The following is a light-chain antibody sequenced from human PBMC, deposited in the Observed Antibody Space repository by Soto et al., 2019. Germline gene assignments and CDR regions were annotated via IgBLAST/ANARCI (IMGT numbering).Light chain of an antibody. J-gene: IGLJ1*01. CDR3: SSYTSISTLYV. CDR2: EVS. Sequence: QSALTQPASVSGSPGQSITISCTETNSDVGGYNYVSWYQQHPGKAPELMIYEVSHRPSGVSNRFSGSKSDNTASLTISGLQAEDEADYYCSSYTSISTLYVFGSGTKVTVL. CDR1: NSDVGGYNY. V-gene: IGLV2-14*01.